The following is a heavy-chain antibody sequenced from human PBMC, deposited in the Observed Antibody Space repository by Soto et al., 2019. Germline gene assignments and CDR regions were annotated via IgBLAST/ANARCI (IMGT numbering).Heavy chain of an antibody. V-gene: IGHV3-30*18. CDR1: GFTFSSYG. Sequence: QVQLVESGGGVVQPGRSLSLSCAASGFTFSSYGMPWVRQAPGRGLEWVAVISYDGSNKYYADSVKGRFTISRDNSKNTLYLQMNSLRAEDTAVYYCAKDSSTTVTTYYYYGMDVWGQGTTVTVSS. CDR2: ISYDGSNK. D-gene: IGHD4-17*01. CDR3: AKDSSTTVTTYYYYGMDV. J-gene: IGHJ6*02.